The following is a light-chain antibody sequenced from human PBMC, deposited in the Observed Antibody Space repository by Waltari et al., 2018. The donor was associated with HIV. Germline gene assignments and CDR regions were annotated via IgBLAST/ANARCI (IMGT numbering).Light chain of an antibody. J-gene: IGLJ1*01. CDR1: RSTIGNNY. Sequence: QSVLTQPPSVSAAPGQKVTIPCSGRRSTIGNNYVSWYQQLPGTAPKLHIYANNKRPSGIPDRVSGSKSGTSATLSITGLQTGDEADYYCGTWDSSLSTGGVFGTGTKVTVL. CDR3: GTWDSSLSTGGV. CDR2: ANN. V-gene: IGLV1-51*01.